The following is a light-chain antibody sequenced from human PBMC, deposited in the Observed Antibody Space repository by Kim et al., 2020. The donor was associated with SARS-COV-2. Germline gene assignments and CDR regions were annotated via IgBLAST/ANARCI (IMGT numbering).Light chain of an antibody. V-gene: IGLV3-1*01. CDR1: KLGDKY. CDR2: QDS. CDR3: QAWDSSTVV. Sequence: VSQGQTASITGSGDKLGDKYACWYQQKPGQSPVLVIYQDSNRPSGIPERFSGSNSGNTATLTISGTQAMDEADYYCQAWDSSTVVFGGGTQLTVL. J-gene: IGLJ2*01.